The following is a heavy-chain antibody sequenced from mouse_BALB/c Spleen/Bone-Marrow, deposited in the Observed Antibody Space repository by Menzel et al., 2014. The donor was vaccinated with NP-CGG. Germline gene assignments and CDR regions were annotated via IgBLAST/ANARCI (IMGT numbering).Heavy chain of an antibody. J-gene: IGHJ3*01. Sequence: VKLQESGPGLVAPSQSLSITCTVSGFSLTSYGVHWVRQPPGKGQEWLGVIWAGGGTNYNSALMSRLSISKDNSKSQVFLKMNSLQTDDTAMYYCASMITTAWFAYWGQGTLVTVSA. CDR2: IWAGGGT. V-gene: IGHV2-9*02. CDR3: ASMITTAWFAY. D-gene: IGHD2-4*01. CDR1: GFSLTSYG.